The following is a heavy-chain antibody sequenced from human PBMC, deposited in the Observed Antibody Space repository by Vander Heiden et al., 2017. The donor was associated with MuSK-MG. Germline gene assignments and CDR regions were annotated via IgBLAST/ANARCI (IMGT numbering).Heavy chain of an antibody. CDR3: ARNYRYCSGGSCYYHYYYYMDV. J-gene: IGHJ6*03. D-gene: IGHD2-15*01. V-gene: IGHV4-34*01. Sequence: QVQLQQWGAGLLKPSETLSLTCAVYGGSFSGYYWSWIRQPPGKGLEWIGEINHSGSTNYNPSLKSRVTISVDTSKNQFSLKLSSVTAADTAVYYCARNYRYCSGGSCYYHYYYYMDVWGKGTTVTVSS. CDR2: INHSGST. CDR1: GGSFSGYY.